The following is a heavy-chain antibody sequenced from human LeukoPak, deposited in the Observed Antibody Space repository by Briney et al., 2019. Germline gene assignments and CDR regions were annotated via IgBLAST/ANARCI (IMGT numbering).Heavy chain of an antibody. J-gene: IGHJ6*03. CDR2: IRYDGSNK. D-gene: IGHD1-26*01. CDR3: ARDFSRGSYKGRDYYMDV. Sequence: GGSLSLSCAASGFTFSSYGMHWVRQAPGKGLEWVAFIRYDGSNKYYADSVKGRFTISRDNSKNTLYLQMNSLRAEDTAVYYCARDFSRGSYKGRDYYMDVWGKGTTVTVSS. V-gene: IGHV3-30*02. CDR1: GFTFSSYG.